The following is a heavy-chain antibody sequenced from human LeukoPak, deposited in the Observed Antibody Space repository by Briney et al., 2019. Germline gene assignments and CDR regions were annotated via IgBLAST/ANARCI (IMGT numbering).Heavy chain of an antibody. Sequence: ETLSLTCTVSGGSISSYYWSWVRQAPGKGLEWVANIKQDGSEKYYVDSVKGRFTISRDNAKNSLYLQMNSLRAEDTAVYYCARAPTVGIATFLDAFDIWGQGTMVTVSS. D-gene: IGHD3-16*01. CDR3: ARAPTVGIATFLDAFDI. J-gene: IGHJ3*02. CDR1: GGSISSYY. CDR2: IKQDGSEK. V-gene: IGHV3-7*03.